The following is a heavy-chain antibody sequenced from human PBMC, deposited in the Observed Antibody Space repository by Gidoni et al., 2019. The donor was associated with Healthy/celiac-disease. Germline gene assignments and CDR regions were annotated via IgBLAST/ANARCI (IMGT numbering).Heavy chain of an antibody. CDR2: IRSKAYGWTT. CDR1: GFPFGDYA. V-gene: IGHV3-49*03. D-gene: IGHD3-3*01. Sequence: EVQLVESGGGLVQPGRSLRLSCTASGFPFGDYAMSWFRQAPGKGLEWVGFIRSKAYGWTTEYAASVKGRFTISRDDSKSSAYLQMNSLKTEDTAVYYCTRDVLRFLPNYYGMDVWGQGTTVTVSS. CDR3: TRDVLRFLPNYYGMDV. J-gene: IGHJ6*02.